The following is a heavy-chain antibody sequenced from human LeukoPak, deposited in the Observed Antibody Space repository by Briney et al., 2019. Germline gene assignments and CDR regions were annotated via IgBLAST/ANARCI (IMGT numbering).Heavy chain of an antibody. J-gene: IGHJ4*02. V-gene: IGHV1-69*13. CDR2: IIPIFGTA. CDR1: GDTFSSYV. CDR3: ARAYCGGDCYRGSYYFDY. D-gene: IGHD2-21*02. Sequence: GASVKVSCKASGDTFSSYVISWVRQAPGQGLEWMGGIIPIFGTANYAQKFQGRVTITADESTSTAYMELSSLRSEDTAVYYCARAYCGGDCYRGSYYFDYWGQGTLVTVSS.